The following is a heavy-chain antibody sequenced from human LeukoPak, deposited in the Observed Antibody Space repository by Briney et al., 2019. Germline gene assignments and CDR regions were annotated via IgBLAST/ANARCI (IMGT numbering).Heavy chain of an antibody. CDR3: ARNRADYYGSGSYSD. V-gene: IGHV4-39*07. CDR2: IYYIGST. Sequence: SETLSLTCTVSGGSISNSNYYWGWIRQPPGKGLEWIGSIYYIGSTYCNPSLKSRVAISVDTSKNQFSLKLISVTAADTAVYYCARNRADYYGSGSYSDWGQGTLVTVSS. J-gene: IGHJ4*02. CDR1: GGSISNSNYY. D-gene: IGHD3-10*01.